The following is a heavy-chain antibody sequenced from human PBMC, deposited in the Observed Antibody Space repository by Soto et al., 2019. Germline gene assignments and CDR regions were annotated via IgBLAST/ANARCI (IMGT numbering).Heavy chain of an antibody. Sequence: QVQLVQSGAEVKKPGSSVKVSCKASGGTFSSYAISWVRQAPGQGLEWMGGIIPIFGTANYAQKFQSRVTITADESTSTAYMELSSLRSEDTAVYYCARDVPATAIPPRYHAFDYWGQGTLVTVSS. CDR1: GGTFSSYA. CDR3: ARDVPATAIPPRYHAFDY. CDR2: IIPIFGTA. J-gene: IGHJ4*02. V-gene: IGHV1-69*01. D-gene: IGHD2-2*02.